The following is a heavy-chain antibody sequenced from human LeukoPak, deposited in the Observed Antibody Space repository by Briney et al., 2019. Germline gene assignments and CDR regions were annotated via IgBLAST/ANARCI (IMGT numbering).Heavy chain of an antibody. CDR1: GFTFSNYG. V-gene: IGHV3-30*18. D-gene: IGHD3-10*01. CDR3: AKDLHYGSADY. Sequence: GGSLRLSCAASGFTFSNYGMHWVRQAPGKGLEWVAIILYDGSNKYYADSVKGRFTISRDNSKNTLYLQMNSLRAEDTALYYCAKDLHYGSADYWGQGTLVTVSS. J-gene: IGHJ4*02. CDR2: ILYDGSNK.